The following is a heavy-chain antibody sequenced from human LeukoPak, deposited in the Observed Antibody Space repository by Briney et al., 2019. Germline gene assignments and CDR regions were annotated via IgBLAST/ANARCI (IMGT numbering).Heavy chain of an antibody. D-gene: IGHD1-26*01. CDR3: ARDISGSYYLNL. CDR1: GYTFTSYY. CDR2: INPSGGST. Sequence: ASVKVPCKASGYTFTSYYMHWVRQAPGQGLEWMGIINPSGGSTSYAQKFQGRVTITRNTSISTAYMELSSLRSEDTAVYYCARDISGSYYLNLWGQGTLVTVSS. J-gene: IGHJ4*02. V-gene: IGHV1-46*01.